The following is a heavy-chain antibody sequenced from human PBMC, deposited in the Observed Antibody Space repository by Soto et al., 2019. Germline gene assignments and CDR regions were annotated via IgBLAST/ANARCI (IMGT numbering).Heavy chain of an antibody. V-gene: IGHV4-59*01. Sequence: SETLSLTCPVSGGSIRSYYWSWIRQPPGKGLEWVGDIYYSGSTNYNPSLKSRVTISVDTSKNQFSLKLSSVTAADTAVYYCARDPRDSSGYDYWGQGTLVTVSS. CDR2: IYYSGST. CDR3: ARDPRDSSGYDY. CDR1: GGSIRSYY. D-gene: IGHD3-22*01. J-gene: IGHJ4*02.